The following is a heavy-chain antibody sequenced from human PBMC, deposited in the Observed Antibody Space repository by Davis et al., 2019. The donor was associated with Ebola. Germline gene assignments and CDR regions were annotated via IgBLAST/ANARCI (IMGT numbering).Heavy chain of an antibody. D-gene: IGHD3-10*01. J-gene: IGHJ4*02. V-gene: IGHV3-64*01. CDR1: GFTFSNYY. CDR2: ITSDGDST. Sequence: PGGSLRLSCAASGFTFSNYYMHWVRQAPGKGLEYISTITSDGDSTYYANSVKGRFTISRDNSKNVLFLQMGSLRADDMAVYYCARSSTYYASARYYFDYWGQGTLVTVSS. CDR3: ARSSTYYASARYYFDY.